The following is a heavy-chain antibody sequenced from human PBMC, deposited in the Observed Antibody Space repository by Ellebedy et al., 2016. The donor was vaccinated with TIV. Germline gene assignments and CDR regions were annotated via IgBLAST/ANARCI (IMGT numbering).Heavy chain of an antibody. Sequence: ESLKISCAASGFTFSTYWMLWVRQAPGKGLVWISHINDDGSTTTYADSVEGRFTISRDNAKNTLFLQMNSLSAEDTAQYYCARRNPSGYDPFLDSWGQGTLVTVSS. D-gene: IGHD5-12*01. J-gene: IGHJ4*02. CDR2: INDDGSTT. CDR3: ARRNPSGYDPFLDS. CDR1: GFTFSTYW. V-gene: IGHV3-74*01.